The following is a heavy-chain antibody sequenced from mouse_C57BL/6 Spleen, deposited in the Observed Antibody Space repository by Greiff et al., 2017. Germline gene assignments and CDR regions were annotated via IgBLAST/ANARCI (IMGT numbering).Heavy chain of an antibody. Sequence: EVQLQQSGPELVKPGASVKISCKASGYSFTDYNMNWVKQRNGKSLAWIGVINPNNVTISYNQKFKGKATVTVDQSSSTAYMQLNSLTSEDSAVYYCARLTGKDAMDYWGQGTSVTVSS. CDR3: ARLTGKDAMDY. V-gene: IGHV1-39*01. J-gene: IGHJ4*01. CDR1: GYSFTDYN. D-gene: IGHD4-1*01. CDR2: INPNNVTI.